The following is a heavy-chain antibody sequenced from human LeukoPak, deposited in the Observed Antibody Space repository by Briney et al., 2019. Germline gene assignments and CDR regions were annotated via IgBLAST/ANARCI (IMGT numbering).Heavy chain of an antibody. CDR1: GFIFSDYY. CDR2: ISSSGSSI. J-gene: IGHJ4*02. CDR3: ARDPGSGYEEHFDY. Sequence: PGGSLRLSCAASGFIFSDYYMSWIRQAPGKGLEWVSYISSSGSSIYYADSVKGRFTISRDNAKDSLYLQMNSLRAEDTAVCYCARDPGSGYEEHFDYWGQGTLVTVSS. V-gene: IGHV3-11*01. D-gene: IGHD5-12*01.